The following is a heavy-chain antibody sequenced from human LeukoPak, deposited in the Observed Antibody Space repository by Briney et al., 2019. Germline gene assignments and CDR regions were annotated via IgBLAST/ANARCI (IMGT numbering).Heavy chain of an antibody. V-gene: IGHV1-24*01. D-gene: IGHD1-26*01. Sequence: ASVKVSCKASGYTFTSYYMHWVRQAPGKGLEWMGGFDPEDGETIYAQKFQGRVTMTEDTSTDTAYMELSSLRSEDTAVYYCATPQRYSGSYFYYYYGMDVWGQGTTVTGSS. CDR2: FDPEDGET. J-gene: IGHJ6*02. CDR3: ATPQRYSGSYFYYYYGMDV. CDR1: GYTFTSYY.